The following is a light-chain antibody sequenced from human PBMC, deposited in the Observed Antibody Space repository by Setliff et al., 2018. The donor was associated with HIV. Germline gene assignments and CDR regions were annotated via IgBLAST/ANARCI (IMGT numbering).Light chain of an antibody. J-gene: IGLJ2*01. CDR1: NIGSKS. V-gene: IGLV3-21*04. CDR3: QVWDSSGDHPI. Sequence: SYELTQPPSVSVAPGQTARTTCGGDNIGSKSVNWYQQRPGQAPVLVIYYDKDRPSGIPERFSGSNSGNTAILTISRAEAGDEADYYCQVWDSSGDHPIFGGGTKVTVL. CDR2: YDK.